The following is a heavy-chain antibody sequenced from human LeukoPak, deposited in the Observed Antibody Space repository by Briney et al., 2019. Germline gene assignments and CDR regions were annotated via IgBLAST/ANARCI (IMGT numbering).Heavy chain of an antibody. CDR1: GGTFSSYA. D-gene: IGHD5-18*01. J-gene: IGHJ3*02. CDR3: ARGIEDTAMVTMAFDI. V-gene: IGHV1-69*05. Sequence: SVKVSCKASGGTFSSYAISWVRQAPGQGLEWMGRIIPIFGTANYAQKFQGRVTITTDESTSPAYMELSSLRSEDTAVYYCARGIEDTAMVTMAFDIWGQGTMVTVSS. CDR2: IIPIFGTA.